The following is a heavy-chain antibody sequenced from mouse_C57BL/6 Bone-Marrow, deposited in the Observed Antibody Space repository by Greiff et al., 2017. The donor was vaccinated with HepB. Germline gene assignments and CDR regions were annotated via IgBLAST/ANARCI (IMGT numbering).Heavy chain of an antibody. Sequence: EVQLQQSGPELVKPGASVKMSCKASGYTFTDYNMHWVKQSHGKSLEWIGYINPNNGGTSYNQKFKGKATLTVNKSSSTAYMELRSLTSEDSAVYYCARRRWLLFYAMDYWGQGTSVTVSS. CDR2: INPNNGGT. V-gene: IGHV1-22*01. J-gene: IGHJ4*01. CDR3: ARRRWLLFYAMDY. D-gene: IGHD2-3*01. CDR1: GYTFTDYN.